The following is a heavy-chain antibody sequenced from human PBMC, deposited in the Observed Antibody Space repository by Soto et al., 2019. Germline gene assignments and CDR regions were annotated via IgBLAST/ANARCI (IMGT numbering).Heavy chain of an antibody. CDR2: IIPIFGTA. CDR3: ARSYYDSSGYYLDWFDP. J-gene: IGHJ5*02. Sequence: SVKVSCKASGGTFSSYAISWVRQAPGQGLEWMGGIIPIFGTANYAQKFQGRVTITADESTSTAYMELSSLRSEDTAVYYCARSYYDSSGYYLDWFDPWGQGTLVTVSS. D-gene: IGHD3-22*01. CDR1: GGTFSSYA. V-gene: IGHV1-69*13.